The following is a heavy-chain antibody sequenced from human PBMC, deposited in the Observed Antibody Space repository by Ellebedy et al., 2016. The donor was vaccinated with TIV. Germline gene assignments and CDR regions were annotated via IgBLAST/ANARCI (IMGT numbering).Heavy chain of an antibody. Sequence: AASVKVSCKASGYTFTDYYMHWVRQAPGQGLEWMGWVNPNSGGTTFAQKFQGRVTLTRDTSITTAYMELSRLRSDDTAVYYCARVLTSSWSRFDFWGRGTLVTVSS. V-gene: IGHV1-2*02. CDR3: ARVLTSSWSRFDF. J-gene: IGHJ4*02. D-gene: IGHD6-13*01. CDR1: GYTFTDYY. CDR2: VNPNSGGT.